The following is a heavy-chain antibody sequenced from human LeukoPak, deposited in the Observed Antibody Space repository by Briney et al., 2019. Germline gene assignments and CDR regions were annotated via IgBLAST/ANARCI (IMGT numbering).Heavy chain of an antibody. J-gene: IGHJ4*02. CDR1: EFTFSDYG. D-gene: IGHD2-8*02. CDR2: ISGSGST. Sequence: GGCLRLSCEASEFTFSDYGMSWVRQAPGKGLEWVAPISGSGSTQYADSVKGRFTISRDNAKNSLYLQMDSLRADDTAGYYCVSGNWWDWGQGTLVTVSS. V-gene: IGHV3-69-1*01. CDR3: VSGNWWD.